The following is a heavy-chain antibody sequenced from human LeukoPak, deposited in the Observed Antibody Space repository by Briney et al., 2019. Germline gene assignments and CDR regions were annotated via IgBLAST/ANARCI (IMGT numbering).Heavy chain of an antibody. CDR2: VSGSGDST. J-gene: IGHJ4*02. D-gene: IGHD3-16*01. V-gene: IGHV3-23*01. CDR1: GFSFTNYA. CDR3: AKSPYIASHIDFDY. Sequence: GGSLRLSCAASGFSFTNYAMSWVRQAPGKGLEWVSTVSGSGDSTWYADSVKGRFTISRDNSKSTLYLQMNSLRAEDMAVYYCAKSPYIASHIDFDYWGQGTLVTVSS.